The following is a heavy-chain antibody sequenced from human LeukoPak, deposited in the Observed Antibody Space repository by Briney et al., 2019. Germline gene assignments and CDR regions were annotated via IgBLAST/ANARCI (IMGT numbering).Heavy chain of an antibody. D-gene: IGHD3-3*01. CDR1: GYTFTSYA. CDR2: INAGNGNT. J-gene: IGHJ4*02. Sequence: ASVKVSCKASGYTFTSYAMHWVRQAPGQRLEWMGWINAGNGNTKYSQKFQGRVTITRDTSASTAYMELSSLRSEDTAVYYCARMAYDFWSGYYWFDYWGQGTLVTVSS. V-gene: IGHV1-3*01. CDR3: ARMAYDFWSGYYWFDY.